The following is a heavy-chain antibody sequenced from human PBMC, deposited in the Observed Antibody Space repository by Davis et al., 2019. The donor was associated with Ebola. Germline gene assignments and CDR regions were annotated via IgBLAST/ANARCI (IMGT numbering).Heavy chain of an antibody. CDR2: IYYSGST. CDR1: GGSISSGGYY. D-gene: IGHD6-13*01. CDR3: ACLYSSSEAPS. V-gene: IGHV4-61*08. Sequence: MPSETLSLTCTVSGGSISSGGYYWSWIRQHPGKGLEWIGYIYYSGSTNYNPSLKSRVTISVDTSKNQFSLKLSSVTAADTAVYYCACLYSSSEAPSWGQGTLVTVSS. J-gene: IGHJ5*02.